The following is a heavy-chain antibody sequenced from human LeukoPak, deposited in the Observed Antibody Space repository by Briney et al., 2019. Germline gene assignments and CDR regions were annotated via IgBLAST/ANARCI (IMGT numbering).Heavy chain of an antibody. CDR1: GYSISSGYY. CDR2: IYHSGST. Sequence: SETLSLTCAVSGYSISSGYYWGWIRQPPGKGLEWIGSIYHSGSTYYNPSLKSRVTISVDTSKNQFCLKLSSVTAADTAVYYCASVSGGVVVPAANLGFYYYYGMDVWGKGTTVTVSS. CDR3: ASVSGGVVVPAANLGFYYYYGMDV. J-gene: IGHJ6*04. V-gene: IGHV4-38-2*01. D-gene: IGHD2-2*01.